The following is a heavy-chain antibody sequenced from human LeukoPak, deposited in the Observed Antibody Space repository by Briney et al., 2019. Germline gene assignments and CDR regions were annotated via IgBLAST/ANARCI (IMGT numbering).Heavy chain of an antibody. CDR1: GGSISSSSYY. Sequence: SETLSLTCTVSGGSISSSSYYWGWIRQPPGKGLEWIGSIYYSGSTYYNPSLKSRATISVDTSKNQFSLKLSSVTAADTAVYYCAREITMVRGVSTGYFQHWGQGTLVTVSS. D-gene: IGHD3-10*01. J-gene: IGHJ1*01. CDR2: IYYSGST. V-gene: IGHV4-39*07. CDR3: AREITMVRGVSTGYFQH.